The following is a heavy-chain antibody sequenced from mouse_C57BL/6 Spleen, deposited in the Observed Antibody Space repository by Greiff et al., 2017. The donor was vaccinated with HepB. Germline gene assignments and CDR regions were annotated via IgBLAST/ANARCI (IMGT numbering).Heavy chain of an antibody. CDR2: INPNNGGT. Sequence: VQLQQSGPELVKPGASVKISCKASGYTFTDYYMNWVKQSHGKSLEWIGDINPNNGGTSYNQKFKGKATLTVDKSSSTAYMELRSLTSEDSAVYYCARSGSSPHFDYWGQGTTLTVSS. CDR3: ARSGSSPHFDY. J-gene: IGHJ2*01. V-gene: IGHV1-26*01. CDR1: GYTFTDYY. D-gene: IGHD1-1*01.